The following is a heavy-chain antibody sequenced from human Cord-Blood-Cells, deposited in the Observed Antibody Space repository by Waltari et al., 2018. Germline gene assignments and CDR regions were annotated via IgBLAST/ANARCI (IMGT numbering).Heavy chain of an antibody. CDR3: ARRGLTTHIVVVTAIDY. CDR1: GGSFSGYY. Sequence: QVQLQQWGAGLLKPSETLSLTCAVYGGSFSGYYWSWIRQPPGQGLEWIGEINHSGSTNNNPSLKSRVTISVDTSKNQFSLKLSSVTAADTAVYYCARRGLTTHIVVVTAIDYWGQGTLVTVSS. V-gene: IGHV4-34*01. CDR2: INHSGST. J-gene: IGHJ4*02. D-gene: IGHD2-21*02.